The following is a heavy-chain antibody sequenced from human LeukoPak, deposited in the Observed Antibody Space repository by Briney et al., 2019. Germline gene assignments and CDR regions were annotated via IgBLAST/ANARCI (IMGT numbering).Heavy chain of an antibody. CDR1: GFTFSNYW. V-gene: IGHV3-74*01. Sequence: GGSLRLSCAASGFTFSNYWMHWVRQAPGKGLVWVSRINRDGSSTDYLDSVKGRFTISRDNSKNTLYLQMNSLRAEDTAVYYCAKRRSYSNYGWFDPWGQGTLVTVSS. CDR2: INRDGSST. D-gene: IGHD4-11*01. J-gene: IGHJ5*02. CDR3: AKRRSYSNYGWFDP.